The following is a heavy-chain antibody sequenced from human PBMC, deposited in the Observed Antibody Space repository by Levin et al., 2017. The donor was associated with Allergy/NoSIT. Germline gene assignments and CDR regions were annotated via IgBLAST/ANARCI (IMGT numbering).Heavy chain of an antibody. J-gene: IGHJ5*02. Sequence: SGPTLVKPTQTLTLTCTFSGFSLTTAGVAVGWIRQPPGKALEWLALIYWDDDKHYSPSLKNRLTITKDTSKNQVVLTLTNMDPVDTATSYCARARYYEPEGNWFEPWGQGTLGTVS. CDR2: IYWDDDK. CDR1: GFSLTTAGVA. D-gene: IGHD3-3*01. V-gene: IGHV2-5*02. CDR3: ARARYYEPEGNWFEP.